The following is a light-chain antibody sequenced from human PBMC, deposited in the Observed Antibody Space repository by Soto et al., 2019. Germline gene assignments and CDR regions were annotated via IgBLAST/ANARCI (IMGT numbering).Light chain of an antibody. Sequence: DIQMTQSPSSLSASVGDRVTITCRASQGISNGLAWYQQKPGKVPKLLIYAASTLQPGVPSRFSGSGSGTDFTLTISSLHPEDVATYYCQKHNSAPHTFGQGTRLEIK. V-gene: IGKV1-27*01. J-gene: IGKJ5*01. CDR1: QGISNG. CDR2: AAS. CDR3: QKHNSAPHT.